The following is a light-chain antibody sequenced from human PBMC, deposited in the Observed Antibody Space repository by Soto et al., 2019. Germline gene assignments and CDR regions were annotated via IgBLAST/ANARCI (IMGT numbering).Light chain of an antibody. CDR3: QHYNEWPPWT. CDR2: GAS. V-gene: IGKV3D-15*01. CDR1: QTVSIR. J-gene: IGKJ1*01. Sequence: DIVLTQSPSTLSASLGDKATISCRASQTVSIRLAWYQQKPGQAPSILIYGASNRASGMADRFIGSGSGTEFTLTISSLQSEDFAIYYCQHYNEWPPWTFGQGTKVDIK.